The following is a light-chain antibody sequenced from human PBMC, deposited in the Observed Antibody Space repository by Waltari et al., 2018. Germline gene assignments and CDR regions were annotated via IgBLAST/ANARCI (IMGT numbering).Light chain of an antibody. J-gene: IGKJ2*02. CDR1: QSVTTN. Sequence: EVVMTQSPATLSVSPGERVTLSCRASQSVTTNLAWYQQKPGQAHRLLIYGAATRATGVPGRFRGSGSGTEFTLTISSLQSEDLAVYYCQQYNNWPPCTFGQGTKLEIK. CDR2: GAA. V-gene: IGKV3-15*01. CDR3: QQYNNWPPCT.